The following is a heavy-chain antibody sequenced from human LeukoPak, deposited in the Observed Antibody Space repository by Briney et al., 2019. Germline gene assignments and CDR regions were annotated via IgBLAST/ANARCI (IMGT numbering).Heavy chain of an antibody. Sequence: PSETLSLTCTVSGGSISSSSYYWGWIRQPPGKGLEWIGSIYYSGSTYYNPSLKSRVTISVDTSKNQFSLKLSSVTAADTAVYYCARLDLVSEVDYWGQGTLVTVSS. CDR1: GGSISSSSYY. V-gene: IGHV4-39*01. D-gene: IGHD3/OR15-3a*01. CDR3: ARLDLVSEVDY. CDR2: IYYSGST. J-gene: IGHJ4*02.